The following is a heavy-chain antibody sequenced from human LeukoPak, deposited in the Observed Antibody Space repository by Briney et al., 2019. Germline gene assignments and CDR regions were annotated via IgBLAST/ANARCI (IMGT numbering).Heavy chain of an antibody. J-gene: IGHJ4*02. V-gene: IGHV1-2*02. CDR2: INPNSGGT. CDR3: ASGPQGSIRFPFDY. CDR1: GYTFTGYY. D-gene: IGHD3-3*02. Sequence: ASVTVSCKASGYTFTGYYMHWVRQAPGQGLEWMGWINPNSGGTNYAQKFQGRVTMTRDTSISTAYMELSRLRSDDTAVYYCASGPQGSIRFPFDYWGQGTLVTVSS.